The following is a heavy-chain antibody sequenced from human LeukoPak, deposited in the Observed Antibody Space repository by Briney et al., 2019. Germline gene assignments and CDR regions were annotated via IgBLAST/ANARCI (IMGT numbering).Heavy chain of an antibody. CDR3: VAFYDSSYYMDV. J-gene: IGHJ6*03. D-gene: IGHD3-22*01. Sequence: SETLSLTCTVSGGSINSSSYYWGWIRQPPGKGLEWIGSIYYGGSTYYNPSLKSRVSISIDTSKSQFFLKLSSVTAADTAVYYSVAFYDSSYYMDVWGKGTTVTVSS. CDR1: GGSINSSSYY. V-gene: IGHV4-39*07. CDR2: IYYGGST.